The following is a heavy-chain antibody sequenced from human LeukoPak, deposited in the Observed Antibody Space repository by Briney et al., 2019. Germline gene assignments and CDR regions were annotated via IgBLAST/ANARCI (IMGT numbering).Heavy chain of an antibody. CDR2: INHSGST. CDR1: GGSISSSSYY. Sequence: SETLSLTCTVSGGSISSSSYYWGWIRQPPGKGLEWIGEINHSGSTNYNPSLKSRVTISVDTSKNQFSLKLSSVTAADTAVYYCARLGSSWYPHDAFDIWGQGTMVTVSS. D-gene: IGHD6-13*01. CDR3: ARLGSSWYPHDAFDI. V-gene: IGHV4-39*07. J-gene: IGHJ3*02.